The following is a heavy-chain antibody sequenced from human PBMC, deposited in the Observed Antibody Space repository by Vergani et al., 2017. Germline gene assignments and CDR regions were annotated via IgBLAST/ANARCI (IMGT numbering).Heavy chain of an antibody. Sequence: QVQLVESGGGVVQPGRSLRLSCETSGLMFNNYGMHWVRQAPGKGLEWVAVISSDGSNKHYADSVKGRFTISRDNSQNTLYLQMDSLTAEDTAIYFCVNGYYYDQSGLASFDYWGQGTLVTFSS. J-gene: IGHJ4*02. D-gene: IGHD3-22*01. CDR1: GLMFNNYG. CDR2: ISSDGSNK. V-gene: IGHV3-30*18. CDR3: VNGYYYDQSGLASFDY.